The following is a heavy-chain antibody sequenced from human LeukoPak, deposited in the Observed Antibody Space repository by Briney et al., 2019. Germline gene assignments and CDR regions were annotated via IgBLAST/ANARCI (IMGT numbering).Heavy chain of an antibody. J-gene: IGHJ4*02. CDR2: ISASGDKT. Sequence: GGSLRLSCAASGFTFSSYGMSWVRQAPGKGLEWVSGISASGDKTHYTDSVKGRFTISRDNWKNTLYLQLNSLRAEDTAVYYCAKDGNESDFWYGDLFDCWGQGTLVTVSS. CDR1: GFTFSSYG. D-gene: IGHD4-17*01. CDR3: AKDGNESDFWYGDLFDC. V-gene: IGHV3-23*01.